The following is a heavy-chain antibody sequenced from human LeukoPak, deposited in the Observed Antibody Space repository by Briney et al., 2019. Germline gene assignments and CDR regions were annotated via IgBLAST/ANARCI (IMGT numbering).Heavy chain of an antibody. CDR1: GGSISSSGYY. V-gene: IGHV4-39*07. Sequence: SETLSLTCTVSGGSISSSGYYWGWIRQPPGKGLEWIGSMYYSGSTYYNPSLKSRVTISVDTSKNQFSLKLSSVTAADTAVYYCARCAARGAASRIFDPWGQGTLVTVSS. J-gene: IGHJ5*02. CDR2: MYYSGST. D-gene: IGHD6-13*01. CDR3: ARCAARGAASRIFDP.